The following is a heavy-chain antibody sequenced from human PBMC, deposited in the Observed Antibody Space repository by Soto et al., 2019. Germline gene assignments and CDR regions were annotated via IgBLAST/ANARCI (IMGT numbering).Heavy chain of an antibody. J-gene: IGHJ6*02. D-gene: IGHD3-22*01. CDR2: ISYDGSNK. CDR1: GFTFSSYA. V-gene: IGHV3-30-3*01. Sequence: SLRLSCAASGFTFSSYAMHWVRQAPGKGLEWVAVISYDGSNKYYADSVKGRFTISRDNSKNTLYLQMNSQRAEDTAVYYCASLDYYDSSGSNYGMDVWGQGTTVTVSS. CDR3: ASLDYYDSSGSNYGMDV.